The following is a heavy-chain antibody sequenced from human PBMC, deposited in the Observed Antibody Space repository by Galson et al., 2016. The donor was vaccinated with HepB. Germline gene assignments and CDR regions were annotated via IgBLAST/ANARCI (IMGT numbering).Heavy chain of an antibody. V-gene: IGHV4-59*01. Sequence: SETLSLTCTVSGGSISSYYWNWIRQPPEKELAWIGNTHYSGVTEYNPSLKSRATMSVDASRNQVSLKMTSVTAAATAVYVCVGEVGFFGAIVWGQGTTVTVSS. CDR3: VGEVGFFGAIV. D-gene: IGHD3-10*01. J-gene: IGHJ6*02. CDR1: GGSISSYY. CDR2: THYSGVT.